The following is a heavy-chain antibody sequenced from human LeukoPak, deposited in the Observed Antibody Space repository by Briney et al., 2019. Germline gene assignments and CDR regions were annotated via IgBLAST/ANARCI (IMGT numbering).Heavy chain of an antibody. V-gene: IGHV3-30*02. CDR2: IRYDGSNK. CDR1: GFTFSSYG. D-gene: IGHD3-9*01. J-gene: IGHJ6*02. CDR3: ANGRSYYDILTGHTFDYYGMDV. Sequence: GGSLRLSCAASGFTFSSYGMYWVRQAPGKGLEWVAFIRYDGSNKYYADSVKGRFTISRDNSKNTLYLQMNSLRAEDTVVYYCANGRSYYDILTGHTFDYYGMDVWGQGTTVTVSS.